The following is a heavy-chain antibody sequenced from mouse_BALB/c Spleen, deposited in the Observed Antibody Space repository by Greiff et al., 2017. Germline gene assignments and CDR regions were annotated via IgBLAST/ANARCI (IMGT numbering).Heavy chain of an antibody. Sequence: EVQLQESGPELVKPGASVKISCKASGYSFTGYFMNWVKQSHGKSLEWIGRINPYNGDTFYNQKFKGKATLTVDKSSSTAHMELLSLTSEDSAVYYCGRIYGNYGYAMDYWGQGTSVTVSS. J-gene: IGHJ4*01. CDR1: GYSFTGYF. CDR3: GRIYGNYGYAMDY. CDR2: INPYNGDT. V-gene: IGHV1-37*01. D-gene: IGHD2-1*01.